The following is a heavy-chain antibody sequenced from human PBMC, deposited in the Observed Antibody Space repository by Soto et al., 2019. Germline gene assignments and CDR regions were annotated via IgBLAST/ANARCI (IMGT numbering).Heavy chain of an antibody. Sequence: PSETLSLTCTVSGGSISSGGYYWSWIRQHPGKGLEWIGYIYYSGSTYYNPSLKSRVTISVDTSKNQFSLKLSSVTAADTAVYYCSRDHGNGSGEYHGFDPWGQGTLVNVPS. CDR1: GGSISSGGYY. D-gene: IGHD3-10*01. CDR2: IYYSGST. V-gene: IGHV4-31*03. J-gene: IGHJ5*02. CDR3: SRDHGNGSGEYHGFDP.